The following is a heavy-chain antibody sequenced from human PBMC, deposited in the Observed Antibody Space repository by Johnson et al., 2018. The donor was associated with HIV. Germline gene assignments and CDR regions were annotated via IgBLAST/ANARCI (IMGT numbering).Heavy chain of an antibody. CDR1: GFTFDDYA. J-gene: IGHJ3*02. Sequence: VQLVESGGGLVQPGRSLRLSCAASGFTFDDYAMHWVRQAPGKGLEWVSAISGSGGSTYYADSVKGRFTISRDNSKNTLYLQMNSLRAEDTAVYYCARLRGAFDIWGQGTMVTVSS. CDR2: ISGSGGST. CDR3: ARLRGAFDI. V-gene: IGHV3-23*04.